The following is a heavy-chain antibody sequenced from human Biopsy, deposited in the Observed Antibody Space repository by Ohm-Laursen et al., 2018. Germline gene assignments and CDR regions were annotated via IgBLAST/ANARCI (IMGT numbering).Heavy chain of an antibody. Sequence: ASVKVSCKASGYNFPTHYMHWVRQAPGQGLEWMAMINPRSGSTFYAQKFQDRVTMTRDTSTSTVYMELSSLRAEDTAIYYCAKEGRNSGHVDYWGQGTLVTVS. CDR3: AKEGRNSGHVDY. CDR2: INPRSGST. J-gene: IGHJ4*02. D-gene: IGHD6-19*01. V-gene: IGHV1-46*01. CDR1: GYNFPTHY.